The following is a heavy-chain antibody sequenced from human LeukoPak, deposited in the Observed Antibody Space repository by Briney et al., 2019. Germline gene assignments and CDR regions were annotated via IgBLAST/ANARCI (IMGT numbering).Heavy chain of an antibody. V-gene: IGHV3-74*01. CDR1: GFTFSIYW. CDR2: TNTDGSTV. J-gene: IGHJ4*02. CDR3: ARSYDY. Sequence: GGSLRLSCAACGFTFSIYWMHWVRQAPGKGLVWVSRTNTDGSTVNYADLVRGRFTISRDNAKNTVYLQMNSLRAEDTAVYYCARSYDYWGQGILVTVSS.